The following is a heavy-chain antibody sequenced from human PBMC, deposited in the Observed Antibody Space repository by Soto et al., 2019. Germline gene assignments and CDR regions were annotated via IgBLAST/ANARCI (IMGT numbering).Heavy chain of an antibody. Sequence: QVQLVESGGGVVQPGRSLRLSCAASGFNFSSYVMHWVRQAPGKGLEWVAVIWYDGCNKYYADSVKGRCTISRDNSKNTLYLQRHSVRAEDTAVYYCAREGQWLPREVIMSSYYFDYWGKGTLVTVSS. CDR3: AREGQWLPREVIMSSYYFDY. CDR2: IWYDGCNK. J-gene: IGHJ4*02. V-gene: IGHV3-33*01. D-gene: IGHD6-19*01. CDR1: GFNFSSYV.